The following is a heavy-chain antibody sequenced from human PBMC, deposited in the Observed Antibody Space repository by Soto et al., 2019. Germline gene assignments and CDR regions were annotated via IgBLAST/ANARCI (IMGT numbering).Heavy chain of an antibody. V-gene: IGHV4-34*01. Sequence: SETLSLTCAVYGGSFSGYYWSWIRQPLGKGLEWIGEINHSGSTNYNPSLKSRVTISVDTSKNQFSLKLSSVTAADTAVYYCARERRGYSYGYVGPAGNWFDPWGQGTLVTVSS. CDR1: GGSFSGYY. CDR2: INHSGST. CDR3: ARERRGYSYGYVGPAGNWFDP. D-gene: IGHD5-18*01. J-gene: IGHJ5*02.